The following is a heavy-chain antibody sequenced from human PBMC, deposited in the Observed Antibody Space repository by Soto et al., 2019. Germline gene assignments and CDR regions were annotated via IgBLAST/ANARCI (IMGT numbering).Heavy chain of an antibody. Sequence: SETLSLTCTVSGGSISSSSYYWGWIRQPPGKGLEWIGSIYYSGSTYYNPSLKSRVTISVDTSKNQFSLKLSSVTAADTAVYYCARHPYFAKPYYLVFWGQGTLVTVSS. V-gene: IGHV4-39*01. D-gene: IGHD1-26*01. CDR2: IYYSGST. CDR3: ARHPYFAKPYYLVF. CDR1: GGSISSSSYY. J-gene: IGHJ4*02.